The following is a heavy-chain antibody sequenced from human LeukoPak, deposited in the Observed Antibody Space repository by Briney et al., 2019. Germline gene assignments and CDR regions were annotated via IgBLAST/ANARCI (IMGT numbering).Heavy chain of an antibody. CDR1: GFTFSSYS. CDR3: ARGYYYDSSGYRIPDY. D-gene: IGHD3-22*01. J-gene: IGHJ4*02. V-gene: IGHV3-21*01. CDR2: ISSSSSYI. Sequence: GGSLRLSCAASGFTFSSYSMNWVRQAPGKGLEWVSSISSSSSYIYYADSVKGRFTISRDNAKNSLYLQMNSLRAEDMAVYYCARGYYYDSSGYRIPDYWGQGTLVTVSS.